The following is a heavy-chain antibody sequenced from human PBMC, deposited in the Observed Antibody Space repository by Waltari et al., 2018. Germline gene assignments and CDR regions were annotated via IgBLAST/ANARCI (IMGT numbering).Heavy chain of an antibody. CDR2: INPNSGGT. CDR1: GYTFTGYY. CDR3: ARRDIQSYGSGSYYYYGMDV. J-gene: IGHJ6*02. D-gene: IGHD3-10*01. V-gene: IGHV1-2*06. Sequence: QVQLVQSGAEVKKPGASVKVSCKASGYTFTGYYMHWVRQAPGQGLEWMGRINPNSGGTNYAQKFQGRVTMTRDTSISTAYMELSRLRSDDTAVYYCARRDIQSYGSGSYYYYGMDVWGQGTTVTVSS.